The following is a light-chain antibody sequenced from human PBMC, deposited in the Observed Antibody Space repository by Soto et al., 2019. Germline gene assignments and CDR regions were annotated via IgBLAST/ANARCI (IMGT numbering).Light chain of an antibody. CDR2: GAS. CDR1: QSVSNY. Sequence: ESVLTQCPGTLALAPGERARLSCRASQSVSNYLAWYQQKPGQAPRLLIYGASSRATGIPDRFSGSGSGTDFTLTISRLEPEDFAVYYCQQYGSSPPWTFGQGTKVDIK. J-gene: IGKJ1*01. CDR3: QQYGSSPPWT. V-gene: IGKV3-20*01.